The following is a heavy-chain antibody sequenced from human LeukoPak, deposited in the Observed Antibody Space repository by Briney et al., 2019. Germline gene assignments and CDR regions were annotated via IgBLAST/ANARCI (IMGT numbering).Heavy chain of an antibody. D-gene: IGHD3-22*01. CDR2: INPNSGGT. V-gene: IGHV1-2*02. J-gene: IGHJ4*02. CDR1: GYTFTGYY. CDR3: ARETLTYYYDSSGYSTFLDY. Sequence: RASVKVSCKASGYTFTGYYMHWVRQAPGQGLEWMGWINPNSGGTNYAQKFQGRVTMTRDTSISTAYMELSRLRSDDTAVYHCARETLTYYYDSSGYSTFLDYWGQGTLVTVSS.